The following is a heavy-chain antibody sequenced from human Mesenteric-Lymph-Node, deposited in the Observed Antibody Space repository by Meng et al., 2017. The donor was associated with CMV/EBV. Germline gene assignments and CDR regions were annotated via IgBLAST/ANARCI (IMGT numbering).Heavy chain of an antibody. D-gene: IGHD6-13*01. CDR3: ARVKARIAAAGYNWFDP. CDR1: GYTFTSYD. Sequence: ASVKVSCKASGYTFTSYDINWVRQATGQGLEWMGWMNPNSGNTGYAQKFQGRVTMTRNTSISTAYMELSSLRSEDTAVYYCARVKARIAAAGYNWFDPWGQGTLVTVSS. J-gene: IGHJ5*02. V-gene: IGHV1-8*01. CDR2: MNPNSGNT.